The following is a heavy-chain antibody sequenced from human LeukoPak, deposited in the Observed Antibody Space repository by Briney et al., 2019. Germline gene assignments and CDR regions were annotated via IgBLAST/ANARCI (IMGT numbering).Heavy chain of an antibody. J-gene: IGHJ4*02. CDR3: ARQSRSLGPSDY. CDR1: GGSISSYY. Sequence: PSETLSLTCTVSGGSISSYYWSWIRQPPGKGLEWIGYIHYSGNTNYNPSLKSRVNISVDTSKKQFSLKLSSVTAADTAVYYCARQSRSLGPSDYWGQGTLVTVSS. V-gene: IGHV4-59*08. CDR2: IHYSGNT.